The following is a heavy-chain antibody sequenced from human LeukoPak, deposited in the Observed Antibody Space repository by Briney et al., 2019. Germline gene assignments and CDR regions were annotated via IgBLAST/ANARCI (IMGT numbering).Heavy chain of an antibody. CDR3: ARVYCSSTSCFDAFDI. V-gene: IGHV1-69*04. CDR1: GGTFSSYA. Sequence: ASVKVSCKASGGTFSSYAISWVRQAPGQGLEWMGRIIPILGIANYAQKFQGRVTITADKSTSTAYMELSSLRSEDTAVYYCARVYCSSTSCFDAFDIWGQGTMVTVSS. D-gene: IGHD2-2*01. J-gene: IGHJ3*02. CDR2: IIPILGIA.